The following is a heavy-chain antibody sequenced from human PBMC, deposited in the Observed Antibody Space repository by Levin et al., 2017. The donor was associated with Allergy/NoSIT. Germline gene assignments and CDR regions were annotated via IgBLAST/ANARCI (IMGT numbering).Heavy chain of an antibody. V-gene: IGHV4-59*01. Sequence: SQTLSLTCIVSGASISSYHWSWIRQPPGKGLEWIGYIYYSGSTNYNPSVKSRVTMSVDTSRNQISLTLNSVTAADTAVYYCARDRVVASSGTYYYYGTAVWGQGTTVTVSS. CDR2: IYYSGST. CDR3: ARDRVVASSGTYYYYGTAV. CDR1: GASISSYH. D-gene: IGHD2-15*01. J-gene: IGHJ6*02.